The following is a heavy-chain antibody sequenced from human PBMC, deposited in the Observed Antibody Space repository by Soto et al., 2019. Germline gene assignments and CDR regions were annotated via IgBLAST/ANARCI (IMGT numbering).Heavy chain of an antibody. J-gene: IGHJ4*02. CDR3: PTLYCGGDCYVDY. D-gene: IGHD2-21*02. CDR1: GGSISSGDYY. V-gene: IGHV4-30-4*01. Sequence: QVQLQESGPGLVKPSQTLSRTCTVSGGSISSGDYYWSWIRQPPGKGLEWIGYIYYSGSTYYNPSLKSRVTISVDTSKNQFSLKLSSVTAADMAVYYCPTLYCGGDCYVDYWGQGTLVTVSS. CDR2: IYYSGST.